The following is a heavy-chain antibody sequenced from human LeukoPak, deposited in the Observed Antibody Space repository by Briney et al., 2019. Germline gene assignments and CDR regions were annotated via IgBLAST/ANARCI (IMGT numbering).Heavy chain of an antibody. CDR2: IYYSGST. V-gene: IGHV4-59*01. D-gene: IGHD3-22*01. CDR3: ARDFYDSRGDAFDI. CDR1: GGSISSYA. J-gene: IGHJ3*02. Sequence: SSETLSLTCTGSGGSISSYAWSWIRQPPGKGLKWIGYIYYSGSTNYNPSLKSRVTISVDTSKNQFSLKLSSVTAADTAVYYCARDFYDSRGDAFDIWGQGTMVTVSS.